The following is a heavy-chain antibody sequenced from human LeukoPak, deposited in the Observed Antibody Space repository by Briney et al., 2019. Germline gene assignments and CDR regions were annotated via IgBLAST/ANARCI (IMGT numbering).Heavy chain of an antibody. V-gene: IGHV4-59*01. CDR1: GGSISSYY. J-gene: IGHJ3*02. Sequence: SETLSLTGTVSGGSISSYYWSWIRQAPGKGLEWIGYIYYSGSTNYNPSLKSRVTISVDTSKNQFSLRLSSVTAADTAVYYCARDQSDSSGWFGDAFDIWGQGTMVTVSS. CDR2: IYYSGST. D-gene: IGHD6-19*01. CDR3: ARDQSDSSGWFGDAFDI.